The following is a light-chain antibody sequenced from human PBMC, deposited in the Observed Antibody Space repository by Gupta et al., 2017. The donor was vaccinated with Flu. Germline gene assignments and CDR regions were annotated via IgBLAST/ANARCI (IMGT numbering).Light chain of an antibody. J-gene: IGKJ4*01. V-gene: IGKV3-20*01. CDR3: QQYGSPSLT. CDR2: DAS. CDR1: QSVSGTS. Sequence: EVVLTPSPGTLSLSPGERVTLSCRASQSVSGTSLAWYQQKPGQSPRLLTYDASIRAAGTPNRFSGSGSGTDFTLIISRLEPEDFAVYYCQQYGSPSLTFGGGTKVEIK.